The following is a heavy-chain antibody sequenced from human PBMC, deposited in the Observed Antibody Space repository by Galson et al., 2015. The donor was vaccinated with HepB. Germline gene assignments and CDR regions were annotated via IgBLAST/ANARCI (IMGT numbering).Heavy chain of an antibody. Sequence: SLRLSCAASGFTFGSYAMHWVRQAPGKGLEWVAVISYDGSNKNYADSVNGRYTISRDNSKNTLYLQVYSLQADDTAVYYCARAGYKANGGYSNYWGQGTLVTVSS. D-gene: IGHD3-22*01. CDR1: GFTFGSYA. CDR3: ARAGYKANGGYSNY. CDR2: ISYDGSNK. V-gene: IGHV3-30-3*01. J-gene: IGHJ4*02.